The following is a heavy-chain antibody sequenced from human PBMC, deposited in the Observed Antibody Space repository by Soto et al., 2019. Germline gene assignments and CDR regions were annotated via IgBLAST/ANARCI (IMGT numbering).Heavy chain of an antibody. Sequence: QVQLQESGPGLVKPSQPLSLPCTVSGASITRGGDYGSWIRQHPGKGLEWIGYIHYSGSTYHNPSLKSRVTMSVDTSKNQFSLKLSSVTDADTAVYYFARTPMPWGQGTLVTVSS. D-gene: IGHD2-2*01. J-gene: IGHJ5*02. V-gene: IGHV4-31*03. CDR1: GASITRGGDY. CDR2: IHYSGST. CDR3: ARTPMP.